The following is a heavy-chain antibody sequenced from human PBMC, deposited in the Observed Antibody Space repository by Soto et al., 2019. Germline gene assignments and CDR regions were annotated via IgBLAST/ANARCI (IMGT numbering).Heavy chain of an antibody. D-gene: IGHD6-13*01. CDR2: INPNSGNT. V-gene: IGHV1-2*04. Sequence: PSVKVSCEASGYTFTTFDINWVRQATGHGLEWMGWINPNSGNTDYAQKLQGWVTMTRDTSIRTAYMELSRLRSDATPVYYCARMASAGTLNWFDPWGQGTLVTVSS. CDR1: GYTFTTFD. CDR3: ARMASAGTLNWFDP. J-gene: IGHJ5*02.